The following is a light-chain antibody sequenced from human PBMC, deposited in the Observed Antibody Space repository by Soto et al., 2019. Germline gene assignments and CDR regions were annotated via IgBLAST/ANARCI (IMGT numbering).Light chain of an antibody. CDR2: EVS. J-gene: IGLJ2*01. CDR1: RSDVGSYTL. V-gene: IGLV2-14*02. CDR3: SSYTSSSTLDVV. Sequence: QSALTQPASVSGSPGQSITIPCTGTRSDVGSYTLVSWYQQHPGQAPKLIIYEVSNRPSGVSNRFSGSKSGNTASLTISGLQAEDEADYYCSSYTSSSTLDVVFGGGTQLTVL.